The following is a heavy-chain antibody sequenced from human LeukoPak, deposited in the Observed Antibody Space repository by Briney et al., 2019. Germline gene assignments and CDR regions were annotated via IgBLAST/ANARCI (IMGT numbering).Heavy chain of an antibody. CDR2: INHSGST. J-gene: IGHJ4*02. CDR1: GGSFSGYY. Sequence: SETLSLTCAVYGGSFSGYYWSWIRQPPGKGLEWIGEINHSGSTNYDPSLKSRVTISVGTSKNQFSLKLSSVTAADTAVYYCARGYASPYYDSSGYFPFDYWGQGTLVTVSS. V-gene: IGHV4-34*01. CDR3: ARGYASPYYDSSGYFPFDY. D-gene: IGHD3-22*01.